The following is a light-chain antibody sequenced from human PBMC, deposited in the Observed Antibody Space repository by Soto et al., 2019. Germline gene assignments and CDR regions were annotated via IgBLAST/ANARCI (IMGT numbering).Light chain of an antibody. CDR3: QQYDSSRT. V-gene: IGKV3-20*01. CDR1: QSVDSRF. Sequence: PGERVTLSCRASQSVDSRFLAWYQQKPGQAPRLLVYGASIRATGIPDRFSGSGSGTDFTLSIRRLEPEDFAVYYCQQYDSSRTFDQGTKVEMK. CDR2: GAS. J-gene: IGKJ1*01.